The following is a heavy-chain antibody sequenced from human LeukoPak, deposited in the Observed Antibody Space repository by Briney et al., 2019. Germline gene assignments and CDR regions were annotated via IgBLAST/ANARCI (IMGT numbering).Heavy chain of an antibody. CDR2: ISISSVDS. J-gene: IGHJ5*02. V-gene: IGHV3-23*01. CDR3: AKDRELLFAHCWFDL. D-gene: IGHD3-10*01. Sequence: GGSLRLSCAASGFTFGTYAMSWVRQAPGKGLEWVGGISISSVDSYYADSVKGPFSISRDDSKNTLYLQMNRLRDEDTAIYYCAKDRELLFAHCWFDLWGQGTLVTVSS. CDR1: GFTFGTYA.